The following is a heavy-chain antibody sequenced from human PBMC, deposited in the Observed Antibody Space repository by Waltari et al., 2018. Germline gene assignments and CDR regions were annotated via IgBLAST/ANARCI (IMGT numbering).Heavy chain of an antibody. D-gene: IGHD2-2*02. CDR3: AKDAFGNTYLDF. CDR1: GVTFSNFG. J-gene: IGHJ4*02. Sequence: QVNLVESGGGVVQPGGSLRLSCATSGVTFSNFGMHWVRQAPGKGVGGGGISWFAGRYKFYADSVRGRFTISRDNSARTLYLDMDSLRLDDTAMYYCAKDAFGNTYLDFWGQGTLVTVSS. CDR2: SWFAGRYK. V-gene: IGHV3-30*02.